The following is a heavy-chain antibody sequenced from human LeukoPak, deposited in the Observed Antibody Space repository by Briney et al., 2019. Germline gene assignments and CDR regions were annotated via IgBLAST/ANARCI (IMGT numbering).Heavy chain of an antibody. CDR1: GGSISNGDYY. CDR2: IYYSGST. D-gene: IGHD6-13*01. V-gene: IGHV4-31*03. Sequence: NPSQTLSLTCTVSGGSISNGDYYWSWIRQHPGKGLEWIGYIYYSGSTYYNPSLKSRVAISVDTSKNQFSLKLSSVTAADTAVYYCARHGSSSWYFARDYYYGMDVWGQGTTVTVSS. J-gene: IGHJ6*02. CDR3: ARHGSSSWYFARDYYYGMDV.